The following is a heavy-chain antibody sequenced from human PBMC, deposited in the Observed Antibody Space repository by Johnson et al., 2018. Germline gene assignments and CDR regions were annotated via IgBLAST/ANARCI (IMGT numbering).Heavy chain of an antibody. J-gene: IGHJ3*02. CDR1: GFTFSSYA. CDR2: ISYDGSNK. Sequence: QVQLVESGGGVVQPGRSLRLSCAASGFTFSSYAMHWVRQAPGKGLEWVAVISYDGSNKYYADSVKGRFTISRDNSKNTLYLQMNSLGAEDTAVYYCASLSAGAFDIWGQGTMVTVSS. D-gene: IGHD3-3*02. CDR3: ASLSAGAFDI. V-gene: IGHV3-30-3*01.